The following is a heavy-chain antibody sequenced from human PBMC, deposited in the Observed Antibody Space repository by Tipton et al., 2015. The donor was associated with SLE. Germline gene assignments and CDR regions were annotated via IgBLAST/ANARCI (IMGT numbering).Heavy chain of an antibody. D-gene: IGHD5-12*01. J-gene: IGHJ3*02. V-gene: IGHV3-23*01. CDR1: GFTFSSYA. CDR3: ARNLQIPGYSGHRAFDI. Sequence: SLRLSCAASGFTFSSYAMSWVRQAPGKGLEWVSAISGSGGSTYYAGSVKGRFTISRDNSKNTLYLQMNSLRAEDTAVYYCARNLQIPGYSGHRAFDIWGQGTMVTVSS. CDR2: ISGSGGST.